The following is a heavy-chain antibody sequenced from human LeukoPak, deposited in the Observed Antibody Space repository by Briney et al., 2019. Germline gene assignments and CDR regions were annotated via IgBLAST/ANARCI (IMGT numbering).Heavy chain of an antibody. CDR1: GGSVSSGSYY. D-gene: IGHD4-23*01. Sequence: PSETLSLTCTVSGGSVSSGSYYWSWIRQPPGKGLEWIGYIYYSGSTNYNPSLKSRVTISVDTSENQFSLKLSSVTAADTAVYYCARYGGNSYYFDYWGQGTLVTVSS. V-gene: IGHV4-61*01. J-gene: IGHJ4*02. CDR3: ARYGGNSYYFDY. CDR2: IYYSGST.